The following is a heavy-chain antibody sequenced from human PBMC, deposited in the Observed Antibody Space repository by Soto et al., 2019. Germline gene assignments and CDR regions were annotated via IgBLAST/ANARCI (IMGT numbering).Heavy chain of an antibody. J-gene: IGHJ6*02. Sequence: QVQLVQSGAEVKKPGSSVKVSCKASGGTFSSYAISWVRQAPGQGLEWMGGIIPISDTTNYAQKFQGRVTITADESTSTAYMELSSLRSEDTAVYYCARSQGSSTSLEIYYYYYGMDVGGQGTTVTVSS. D-gene: IGHD2-2*01. V-gene: IGHV1-69*01. CDR1: GGTFSSYA. CDR2: IIPISDTT. CDR3: ARSQGSSTSLEIYYYYYGMDV.